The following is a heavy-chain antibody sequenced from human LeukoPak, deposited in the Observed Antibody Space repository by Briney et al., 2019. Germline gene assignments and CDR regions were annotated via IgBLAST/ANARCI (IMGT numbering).Heavy chain of an antibody. CDR3: ARAISRGYGGNSDWFDP. V-gene: IGHV1-18*01. D-gene: IGHD4-23*01. CDR1: GGTFSSYT. CDR2: ISAYNGNT. Sequence: GASVKVSCKASGGTFSSYTISWVRQAPGQGLERMGWISAYNGNTNYAQKLQGRVTMTTDTSTSTAYMELRSLRSDDTAVYYCARAISRGYGGNSDWFDPWGQGTLVTVSS. J-gene: IGHJ5*02.